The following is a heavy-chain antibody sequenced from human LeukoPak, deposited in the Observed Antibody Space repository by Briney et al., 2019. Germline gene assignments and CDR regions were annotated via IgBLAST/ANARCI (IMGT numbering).Heavy chain of an antibody. CDR2: INHSGST. CDR3: ARAKIAAAVHFDY. Sequence: PSETLFLTCAVYGGSFSGYYWSWIRQPPGKGLEWIGEINHSGSTNYNPSLKSRVTISVDTSKNQFSLKLSSVTAADTAVYYCARAKIAAAVHFDYWGQETLVTVSS. D-gene: IGHD6-13*01. J-gene: IGHJ4*02. CDR1: GGSFSGYY. V-gene: IGHV4-34*01.